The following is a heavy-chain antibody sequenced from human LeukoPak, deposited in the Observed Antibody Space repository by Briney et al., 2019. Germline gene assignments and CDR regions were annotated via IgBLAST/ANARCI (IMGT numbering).Heavy chain of an antibody. D-gene: IGHD3-10*01. Sequence: GSLRLSCAASGFTFSSYSMNWVRQAPGKGLEWIGYIYHSGSTYYNPSLKSRVTISVDRSKNQFSLKLSSVTAADTAVYYCARGSSGVRGVPSLDYWGQGTLVTVSS. CDR1: GFTFSSYS. J-gene: IGHJ4*02. CDR3: ARGSSGVRGVPSLDY. V-gene: IGHV4-4*02. CDR2: IYHSGST.